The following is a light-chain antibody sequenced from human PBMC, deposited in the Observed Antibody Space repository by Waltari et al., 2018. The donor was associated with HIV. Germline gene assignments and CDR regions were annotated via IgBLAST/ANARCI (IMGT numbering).Light chain of an antibody. CDR2: KDG. J-gene: IGLJ2*01. Sequence: SFVLTPPPSVHVSPGEPASIPCPGHMLGDTYTCWYQQKPGQSPVLVIYKDGKRPSGIPERFSGFNSGNTATLTISGTQAMDEADYYCQAWDSDTPKVFGGGTKLTVL. CDR1: MLGDTY. V-gene: IGLV3-1*01. CDR3: QAWDSDTPKV.